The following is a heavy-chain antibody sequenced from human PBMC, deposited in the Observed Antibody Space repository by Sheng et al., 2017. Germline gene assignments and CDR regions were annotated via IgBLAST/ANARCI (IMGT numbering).Heavy chain of an antibody. D-gene: IGHD6-13*01. Sequence: QVQLVESGGGVVQPGRSLRLSCAASGVTFSYYGMHWVRQAPGRGLEWVSIIWNDGSEKYYADSVKGRFTISRDNSKNTVYLQMNSLRAEDTAVYYCAREGIASYIPTPYFMDVWGQGTTVTVSS. CDR3: AREGIASYIPTPYFMDV. CDR1: GVTFSYYG. J-gene: IGHJ6*03. V-gene: IGHV3-33*01. CDR2: IWNDGSEK.